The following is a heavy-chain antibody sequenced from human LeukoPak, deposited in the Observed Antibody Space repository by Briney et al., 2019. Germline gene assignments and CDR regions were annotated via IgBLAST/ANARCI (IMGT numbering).Heavy chain of an antibody. CDR2: IYYSGST. CDR1: GGSISSYY. V-gene: IGHV4-59*01. J-gene: IGHJ6*02. D-gene: IGHD3-22*01. CDR3: ARDPNYYDSSGYFIGMGYYYYGMDV. Sequence: PSETLSLTCTVSGGSISSYYWSWIRQPPGKGPEWIGYIYYSGSTNYNPSLKSRVTISVDTSKNQFSLKLSSVTAADTAVYYCARDPNYYDSSGYFIGMGYYYYGMDVWGQGTTVTVSS.